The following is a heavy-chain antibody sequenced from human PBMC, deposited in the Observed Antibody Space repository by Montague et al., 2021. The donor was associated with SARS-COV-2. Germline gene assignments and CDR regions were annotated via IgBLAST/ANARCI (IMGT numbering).Heavy chain of an antibody. CDR1: GGSFSGYY. CDR2: INHSGST. CDR3: VRPIKTNMTAVVFTGGRLSSNGMDV. V-gene: IGHV4-34*01. D-gene: IGHD3-22*01. J-gene: IGHJ6*02. Sequence: SETLSLTCAVYGGSFSGYYWNWIRQPPGKGLQWIGEINHSGSTNYNPSLKSRVTISVDTSKNQFSLRLSSVTAADTAVFYCVRPIKTNMTAVVFTGGRLSSNGMDVWGQGTTVTVSS.